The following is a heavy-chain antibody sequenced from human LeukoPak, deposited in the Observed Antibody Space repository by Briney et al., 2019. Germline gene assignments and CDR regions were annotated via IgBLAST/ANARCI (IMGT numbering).Heavy chain of an antibody. J-gene: IGHJ4*02. Sequence: GGSLRLSCAASGFTFSNAWMSWGRQAPGKGREWVGRIKSKTDGGTTDYAARVKGRCTISRDNSKNALYLQMNSLKTEDTAVYYCTTLAGTSLWFGELYYYFDYWGQGTLVTVSS. CDR3: TTLAGTSLWFGELYYYFDY. V-gene: IGHV3-15*01. CDR2: IKSKTDGGTT. CDR1: GFTFSNAW. D-gene: IGHD3-10*01.